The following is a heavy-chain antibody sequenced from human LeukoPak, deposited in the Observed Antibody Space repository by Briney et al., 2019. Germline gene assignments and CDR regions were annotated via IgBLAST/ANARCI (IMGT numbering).Heavy chain of an antibody. J-gene: IGHJ4*01. CDR3: ARRTRNYYDSSDYYRYALHFDY. V-gene: IGHV4-39*01. Sequence: SETLSLTCTVSGGSISSSSYYWGWIRQPPGKGLEWIGSIYYSGSTYYNPSLKSRVTISVDTSKNQFSLKLSSVTAADTAVYYCARRTRNYYDSSDYYRYALHFDYWGHGTLVTVSS. D-gene: IGHD3-22*01. CDR1: GGSISSSSYY. CDR2: IYYSGST.